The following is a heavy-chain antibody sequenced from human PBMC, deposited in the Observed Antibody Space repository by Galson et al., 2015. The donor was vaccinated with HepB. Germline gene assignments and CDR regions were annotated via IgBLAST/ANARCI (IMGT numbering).Heavy chain of an antibody. D-gene: IGHD6-6*01. Sequence: SLRLSCAASGFTFSSYAMHWVRQAPGKGLEWVAVISYDGSNKYYADSVKGRFTISRDNSKNTLYLQMNSLRAEDTAVYYCASPYSSSSFDYWGQGTLVTVSS. CDR1: GFTFSSYA. V-gene: IGHV3-30-3*01. CDR2: ISYDGSNK. J-gene: IGHJ4*02. CDR3: ASPYSSSSFDY.